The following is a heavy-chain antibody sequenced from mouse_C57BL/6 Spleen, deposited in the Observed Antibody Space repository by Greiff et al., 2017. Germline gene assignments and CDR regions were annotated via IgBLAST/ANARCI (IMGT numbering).Heavy chain of an antibody. V-gene: IGHV14-2*01. Sequence: EVKLQESGAELVKPGTSVKLSCTASGFNIKDYYMHWVKQRTEQGLEWIGRIDPEDGETKYAPKFQGKATITADTSSNTAYLQLSSLTSEDTAVYYCALSLFTVVATDYWGQGTTLTVSS. CDR3: ALSLFTVVATDY. CDR1: GFNIKDYY. D-gene: IGHD1-1*01. CDR2: IDPEDGET. J-gene: IGHJ2*01.